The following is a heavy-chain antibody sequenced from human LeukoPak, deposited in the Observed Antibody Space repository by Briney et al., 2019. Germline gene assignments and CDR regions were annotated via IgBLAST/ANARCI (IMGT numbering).Heavy chain of an antibody. CDR1: GFTFSSYA. J-gene: IGHJ4*02. CDR2: ISGSGGST. D-gene: IGHD5-12*01. Sequence: GGSLRLFCAASGFTFSSYAMSWVRQAPGKGLEWVSAISGSGGSTYYADSVKGRFTISRDNAKNSLYLQMNSLRAEDTAVYYCARGALEYSGFDQTFDYWAQGTLVTVSS. V-gene: IGHV3-23*01. CDR3: ARGALEYSGFDQTFDY.